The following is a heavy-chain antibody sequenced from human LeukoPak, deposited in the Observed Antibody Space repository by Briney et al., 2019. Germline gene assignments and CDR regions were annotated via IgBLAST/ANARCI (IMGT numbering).Heavy chain of an antibody. CDR2: ISGRGNYV. CDR1: GFTFSDYF. CDR3: ARSGIGATEIDY. V-gene: IGHV3-11*06. J-gene: IGHJ4*02. Sequence: GGSLRLSCAASGFTFSDYFMSWVRQAPGKGLEWLSYISGRGNYVDYAESLKGRITISRDNAKDSLYLQMNSLRAEDTAVYYCARSGIGATEIDYWGQGTLVTVSS. D-gene: IGHD6-13*01.